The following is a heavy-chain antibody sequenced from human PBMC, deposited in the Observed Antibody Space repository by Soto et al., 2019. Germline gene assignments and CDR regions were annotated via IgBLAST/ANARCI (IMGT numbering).Heavy chain of an antibody. V-gene: IGHV3-23*01. CDR3: AKGFLDCGGDCYPYYFDY. D-gene: IGHD2-21*01. CDR2: ISGSGGST. Sequence: GGSLRLSCAASGFTFSSYAMSWVRQAPGKGLEWVSAISGSGGSTYYADSVKGRFTISRDNSKNTLYLQMNSLRAEDTAVYYCAKGFLDCGGDCYPYYFDYWGQGTLVTAPQ. CDR1: GFTFSSYA. J-gene: IGHJ4*02.